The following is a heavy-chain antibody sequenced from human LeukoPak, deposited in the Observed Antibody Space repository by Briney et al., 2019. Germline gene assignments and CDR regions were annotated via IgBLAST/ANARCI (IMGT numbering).Heavy chain of an antibody. CDR3: ARGSILRYFDWLPPSWLDY. J-gene: IGHJ4*02. CDR1: GYTFTSYG. Sequence: GASVKVSCKASGYTFTSYGISWVRQAPGQGLEWMGWISAYNGNTNYAQKLQVRVTMTTDTSTSTAYMELRSLRSDDTAVYYCARGSILRYFDWLPPSWLDYWGQGTLVTVSS. V-gene: IGHV1-18*01. D-gene: IGHD3-9*01. CDR2: ISAYNGNT.